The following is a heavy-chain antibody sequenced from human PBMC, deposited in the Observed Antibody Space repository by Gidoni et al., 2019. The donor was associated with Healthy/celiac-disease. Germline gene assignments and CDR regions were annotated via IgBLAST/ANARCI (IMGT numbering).Heavy chain of an antibody. CDR1: GGTFSSYT. CDR3: ATWGGTTGDAFDI. Sequence: ASVKVSCKASGGTFSSYTISWVRQAPGQGLEWMGRIIPILGIANYAQKFQGRVTITADKSTSTAYMELSSLRSEDTAVYYCATWGGTTGDAFDIWGQGTMDTVSS. CDR2: IIPILGIA. V-gene: IGHV1-69*02. D-gene: IGHD1-1*01. J-gene: IGHJ3*02.